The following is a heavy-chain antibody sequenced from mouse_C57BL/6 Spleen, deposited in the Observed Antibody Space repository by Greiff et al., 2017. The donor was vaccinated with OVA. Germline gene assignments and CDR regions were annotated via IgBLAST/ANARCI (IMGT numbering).Heavy chain of an antibody. V-gene: IGHV1-64*01. J-gene: IGHJ2*01. D-gene: IGHD4-1*01. CDR3: AREGVRGHWDVGY. CDR2: IHPNSGST. Sequence: QVQLQQPGAELVKPGASVKLSCKASGYTFTSYWMHWVKQRPGQGLEWIGMIHPNSGSTNYNEKFKSKATLTVDKSSSTAYMQLSSLTSEDSAVYYCAREGVRGHWDVGYWGQGTTLTVSS. CDR1: GYTFTSYW.